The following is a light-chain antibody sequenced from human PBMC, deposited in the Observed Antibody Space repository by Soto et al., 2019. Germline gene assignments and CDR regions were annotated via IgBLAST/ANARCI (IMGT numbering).Light chain of an antibody. J-gene: IGKJ2*01. Sequence: EIVLTQSPGTLSLSPGERATLSCRASQSVSSSYLAWYQQKPGQAPRLLIYGASSRATGIPDRSSGSGSGTDFTLTISRLEPEDFALYYCQQYGSSPYTFGQGTKLEIK. CDR2: GAS. CDR1: QSVSSSY. CDR3: QQYGSSPYT. V-gene: IGKV3-20*01.